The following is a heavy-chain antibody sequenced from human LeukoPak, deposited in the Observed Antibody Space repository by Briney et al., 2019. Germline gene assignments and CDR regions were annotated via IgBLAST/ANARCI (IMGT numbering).Heavy chain of an antibody. CDR3: ARVPLYCSGGSCYFQGFDY. CDR2: IYYSGST. Sequence: SETLSLTCTVSGGSISSYYWSWIRQPPGKGLEWIGYIYYSGSTNYNPSLKSRVTISVDTSKNQFSLKLSSVTAADTAVYYCARVPLYCSGGSCYFQGFDYWGQGTLVTVSS. CDR1: GGSISSYY. J-gene: IGHJ4*02. D-gene: IGHD2-15*01. V-gene: IGHV4-59*08.